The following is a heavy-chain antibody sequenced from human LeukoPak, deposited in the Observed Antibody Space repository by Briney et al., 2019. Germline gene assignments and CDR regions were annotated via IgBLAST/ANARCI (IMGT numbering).Heavy chain of an antibody. J-gene: IGHJ4*02. CDR1: GGSISSYY. V-gene: IGHV4-59*01. CDR2: IYYSGST. CDR3: ARAVITFGGAVAKGFDC. Sequence: SETLSLTCTVSGGSISSYYWSWIRQPPGKGLEWIGYIYYSGSTDYNPSLKSRVTMSLDTSKNQFSLNLSSVTAADTAIYYCARAVITFGGAVAKGFDCWGQGTLVTVSS. D-gene: IGHD3-16*01.